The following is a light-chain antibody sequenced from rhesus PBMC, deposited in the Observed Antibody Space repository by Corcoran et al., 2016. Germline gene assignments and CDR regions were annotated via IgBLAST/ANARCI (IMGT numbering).Light chain of an antibody. V-gene: IGKV1-74*01. Sequence: DIRMTQSPSSLSASVGDKVTITCRASENVNNYLNWYQQKPGKAPKLLIDKDYTLQSGVPSRFSGSGSGTDYTFTISSLQPEDDATYYCQQGYGTPYSFGQGTKVEIK. CDR3: QQGYGTPYS. CDR2: KDY. CDR1: ENVNNY. J-gene: IGKJ2*01.